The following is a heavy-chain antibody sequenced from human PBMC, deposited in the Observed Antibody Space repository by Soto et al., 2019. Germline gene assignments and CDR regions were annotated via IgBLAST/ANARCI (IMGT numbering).Heavy chain of an antibody. D-gene: IGHD3-10*01. J-gene: IGHJ3*02. CDR3: ARGSHYYGSGSYHDAFDI. Sequence: GGSLRLSCAASGFTFSSYWMHWVRQAPGKGLVWVSRINSDGSSTSYADSVKGRFTISRDNAKNTLYLQRNSLRAEDTAVYYCARGSHYYGSGSYHDAFDIWGQGTMVTVSS. CDR1: GFTFSSYW. V-gene: IGHV3-74*01. CDR2: INSDGSST.